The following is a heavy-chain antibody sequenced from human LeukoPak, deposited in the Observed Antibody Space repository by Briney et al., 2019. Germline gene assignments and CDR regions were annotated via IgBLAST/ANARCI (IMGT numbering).Heavy chain of an antibody. D-gene: IGHD5-18*01. V-gene: IGHV4-30-4*08. J-gene: IGHJ5*02. Sequence: SQTLSLTCTVSGGSISSGDYYWSWIRQPPGKGLEWIGYIYYSGSTYYNPSLKSRVTISVDTSKNQFSLKLSSVTAADTAVYYCARGVSSRGYSYGLLGWFDPWGQGTLVTVSS. CDR1: GGSISSGDYY. CDR3: ARGVSSRGYSYGLLGWFDP. CDR2: IYYSGST.